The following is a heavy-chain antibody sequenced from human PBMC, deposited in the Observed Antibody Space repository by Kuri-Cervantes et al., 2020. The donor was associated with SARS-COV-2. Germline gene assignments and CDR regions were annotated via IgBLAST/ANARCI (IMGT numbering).Heavy chain of an antibody. V-gene: IGHV1-8*01. Sequence: ASVKVSCKAPETTFPSYDINWVRQATGQGLEWMGWMNPNSGNTGYAQKFQGGVTITTDTSTSTAYMELRSLRSDDTAVYYCAREKPQPSLWFGELGVAFDIWGQGTMVTVSS. CDR1: ETTFPSYD. CDR2: MNPNSGNT. CDR3: AREKPQPSLWFGELGVAFDI. J-gene: IGHJ3*02. D-gene: IGHD3-10*01.